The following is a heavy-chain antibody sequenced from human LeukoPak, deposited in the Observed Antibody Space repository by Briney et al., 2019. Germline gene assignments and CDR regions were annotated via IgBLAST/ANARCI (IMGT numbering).Heavy chain of an antibody. J-gene: IGHJ3*02. D-gene: IGHD3-10*01. CDR2: IYHSGST. Sequence: SETLSLTCAVSGGSISSSNWWSWVRQPPGKGLEWIEEIYHSGSTNYNPSLKSRVTISVDKSKNQFSLKLSSVTAADTAVYYFAIAYGSGSYYNGYAFDIWGQGTVVTVSS. V-gene: IGHV4-4*02. CDR1: GGSISSSNW. CDR3: AIAYGSGSYYNGYAFDI.